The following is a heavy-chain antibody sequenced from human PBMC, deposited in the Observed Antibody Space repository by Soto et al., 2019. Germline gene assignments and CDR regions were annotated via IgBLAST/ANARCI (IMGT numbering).Heavy chain of an antibody. CDR3: ATDRYTPGDHGY. CDR2: FDPEDGET. J-gene: IGHJ4*02. D-gene: IGHD3-16*02. Sequence: ASVKVSCKVSGYTLTELSMHWMRQAPGKGLEWMGGFDPEDGETIYAQKFQGRVTMTEDTSTDTAYMELSSLRSEDTAVYYCATDRYTPGDHGYWGQGTLVTVSS. V-gene: IGHV1-24*01. CDR1: GYTLTELS.